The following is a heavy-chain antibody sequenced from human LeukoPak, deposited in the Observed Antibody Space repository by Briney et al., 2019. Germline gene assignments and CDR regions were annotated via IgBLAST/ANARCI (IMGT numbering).Heavy chain of an antibody. CDR1: GFTFSSYA. Sequence: GGSLRLSCAASGFTFSSYAMSWVRQAPGRGLEWVSTIKGDGGSTYYADSVKGRFTISRDNSKNTLYLQMNSLRAEDTAVYYCAKSNRLTFFGFRDRYYFDYWGQGTLVTVSS. D-gene: IGHD1-14*01. V-gene: IGHV3-23*01. J-gene: IGHJ4*02. CDR3: AKSNRLTFFGFRDRYYFDY. CDR2: IKGDGGST.